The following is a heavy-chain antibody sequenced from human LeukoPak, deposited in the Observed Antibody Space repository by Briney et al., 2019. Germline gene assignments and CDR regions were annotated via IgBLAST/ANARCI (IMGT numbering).Heavy chain of an antibody. CDR3: ACRKYYSTWSDP. CDR1: GYDFSTYW. D-gene: IGHD3-10*01. J-gene: IGHJ5*02. CDR2: IYPADSTT. Sequence: GESLKISCKGFGYDFSTYWIGWVRQVPGEGLEWIGIIYPADSTTHYSRSFQGQVTISVDKSISTAYLQWSSLKASDTAMYYCACRKYYSTWSDPWGQGTLVTV. V-gene: IGHV5-51*01.